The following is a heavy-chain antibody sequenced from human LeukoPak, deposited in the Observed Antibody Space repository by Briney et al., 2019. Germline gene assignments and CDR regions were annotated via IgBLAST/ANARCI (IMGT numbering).Heavy chain of an antibody. D-gene: IGHD5-18*01. Sequence: PGGSLRLSCAASGFTFSDYYMSWIRQAPGKGLEWVSYISSSGSTIYYADSVKGRFTISRDNAKNSLYLQMNSLRAEDTAVYYCARDNWQLWAFFDYWGQGTLVTVSS. CDR1: GFTFSDYY. CDR3: ARDNWQLWAFFDY. CDR2: ISSSGSTI. V-gene: IGHV3-11*01. J-gene: IGHJ4*02.